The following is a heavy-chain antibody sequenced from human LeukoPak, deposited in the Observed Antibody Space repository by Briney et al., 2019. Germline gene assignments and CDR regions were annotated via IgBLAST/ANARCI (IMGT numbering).Heavy chain of an antibody. D-gene: IGHD4-23*01. Sequence: SETLSLTCTVSGGSISSSSYYWGWIRQPPGKGLEWIGSIYYSGSTYYNPSLKSRVTISVDTSKNQFSLKLSSVTAADTAVYYCARLSRTVGRDAFDIWGQGTMVTVSS. CDR1: GGSISSSSYY. CDR2: IYYSGST. CDR3: ARLSRTVGRDAFDI. J-gene: IGHJ3*02. V-gene: IGHV4-39*01.